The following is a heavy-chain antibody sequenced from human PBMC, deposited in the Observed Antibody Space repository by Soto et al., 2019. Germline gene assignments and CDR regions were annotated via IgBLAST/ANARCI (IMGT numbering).Heavy chain of an antibody. CDR1: GYSFTSYW. Sequence: PGESLKISCKGSGYSFTSYWIGWVRQMPGKGLEWMGIIYPGDSDTRYSPSFQGQVTISADKSISTAYLQWSSLKASDTAMYYCARHVVQPCGGDCYNNWCDPWGQGPLVSVSS. D-gene: IGHD2-21*02. CDR3: ARHVVQPCGGDCYNNWCDP. CDR2: IYPGDSDT. J-gene: IGHJ5*02. V-gene: IGHV5-51*01.